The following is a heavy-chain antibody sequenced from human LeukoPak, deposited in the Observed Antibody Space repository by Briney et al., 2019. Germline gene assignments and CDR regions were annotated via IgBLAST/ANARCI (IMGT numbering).Heavy chain of an antibody. CDR1: GFTFNSYW. D-gene: IGHD6-19*01. V-gene: IGHV3-74*01. Sequence: EGSLRLSCAASGFTFNSYWMHWVRQAPGKGLVWVSRINSDGSSTSYADSVKGRFTISRDNAKNTLYLQMNSLRAEDTAVYYCARVSIAVAVHFDYWGQGTLVTVSS. J-gene: IGHJ4*02. CDR3: ARVSIAVAVHFDY. CDR2: INSDGSST.